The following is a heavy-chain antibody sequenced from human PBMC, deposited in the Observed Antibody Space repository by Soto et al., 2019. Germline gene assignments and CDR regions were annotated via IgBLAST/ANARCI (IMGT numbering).Heavy chain of an antibody. J-gene: IGHJ5*02. CDR1: GYTSTSYG. CDR3: ARSSLRVVVKSDWFDP. CDR2: ISAYNGNT. D-gene: IGHD3-22*01. Sequence: GASVKVSCKASGYTSTSYGISWVRQAPGQGLEWMGWISAYNGNTNYAQKPQGRVTMTTDTSTSTAYMELRSLRSDDTAVYYCARSSLRVVVKSDWFDPWGQGTLVTVSS. V-gene: IGHV1-18*01.